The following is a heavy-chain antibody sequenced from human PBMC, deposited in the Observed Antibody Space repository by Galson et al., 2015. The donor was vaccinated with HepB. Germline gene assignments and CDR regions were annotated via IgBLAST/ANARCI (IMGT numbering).Heavy chain of an antibody. Sequence: SLRLSCAASGFTFSSHDMHWVRQPTGKGLEWVSGITGSGDTKYSGAVKGRFTISREIAKNSLYLQMNNLRAGDTAVYYCVRGGVRGVTWNWFDPWGQGTLVTVSS. CDR1: GFTFSSHD. J-gene: IGHJ5*02. V-gene: IGHV3-13*01. D-gene: IGHD3-10*01. CDR2: ITGSGDT. CDR3: VRGGVRGVTWNWFDP.